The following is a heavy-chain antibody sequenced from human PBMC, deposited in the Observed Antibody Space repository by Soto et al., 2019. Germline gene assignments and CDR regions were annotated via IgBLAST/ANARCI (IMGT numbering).Heavy chain of an antibody. CDR1: GFTFISSF. V-gene: IGHV3-7*03. J-gene: IGHJ4*02. Sequence: PGGSLRLSCVASGFTFISSFMGWVRQAPGKGLEWVANINQDGGGTYYVDSVEGRFTISRDNAKDSLYLQMNSLRGEDTAVYYCARYCRGSGRYFFDYWGQGPLVTVSS. CDR3: ARYCRGSGRYFFDY. CDR2: INQDGGGT. D-gene: IGHD6-19*01.